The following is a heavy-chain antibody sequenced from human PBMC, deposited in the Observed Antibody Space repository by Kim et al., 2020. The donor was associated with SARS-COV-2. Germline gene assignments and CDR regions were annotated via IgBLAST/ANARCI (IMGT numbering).Heavy chain of an antibody. V-gene: IGHV3-7*05. D-gene: IGHD2-2*01. J-gene: IGHJ5*01. CDR1: GFIFSDFW. Sequence: GGSLRLSCAASGFIFSDFWMTWVRQAPGKGLEWVSNIKGDGSEIYYVDSVKGRFTISRDNAKNSLYLQMNSLRVEDTAVYYCAILRRYEAGRPNWVDAWG. CDR2: IKGDGSEI. CDR3: AILRRYEAGRPNWVDA.